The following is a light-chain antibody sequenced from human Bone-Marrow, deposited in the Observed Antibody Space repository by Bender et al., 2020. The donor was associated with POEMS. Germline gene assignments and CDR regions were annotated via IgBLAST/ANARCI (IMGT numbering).Light chain of an antibody. CDR3: VAWDASLNGWV. CDR1: GSNIGRNT. CDR2: TNN. J-gene: IGLJ3*02. Sequence: QSVLTQPPSVSGTPGQRVTIYCSGSGSNIGRNTVNWYQQLPGTAPKLLIYTNNERPSGVPDRFSGSKSGTSASLAITGLQSDDEAIYFCVAWDASLNGWVFGGGTKLTVL. V-gene: IGLV1-44*01.